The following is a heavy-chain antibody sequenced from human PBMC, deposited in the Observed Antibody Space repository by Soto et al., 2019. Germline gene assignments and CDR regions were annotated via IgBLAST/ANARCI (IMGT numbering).Heavy chain of an antibody. D-gene: IGHD3-10*01. CDR2: IKSKTDGGTT. J-gene: IGHJ4*02. CDR3: TTESRYYGSGSDFDY. V-gene: IGHV3-15*07. CDR1: SVSNAW. Sequence: SVSNAWMNWVRQAPGKGLEWVGRIKSKTDGGTTDYAAPVKGRFTISRDDSKNTLYLQMNSLKTEDTAVYYCTTESRYYGSGSDFDYWGQGTLVTVSS.